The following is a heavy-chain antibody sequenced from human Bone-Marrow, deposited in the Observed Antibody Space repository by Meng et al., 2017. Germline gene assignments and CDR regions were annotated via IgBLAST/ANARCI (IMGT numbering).Heavy chain of an antibody. CDR2: ISSSSSYI. Sequence: GESLRLSCAASGFTFSSYSMNWVRQAPGKGLEWVSSISSSSSYIYYADSVKGRFTISRDNAKNSLYLQMNSLRAEDTAVYYCARDPLDCGGECSINWFDPWGQGTLVTVSS. CDR3: ARDPLDCGGECSINWFDP. J-gene: IGHJ5*02. CDR1: GFTFSSYS. V-gene: IGHV3-21*01. D-gene: IGHD2-21*01.